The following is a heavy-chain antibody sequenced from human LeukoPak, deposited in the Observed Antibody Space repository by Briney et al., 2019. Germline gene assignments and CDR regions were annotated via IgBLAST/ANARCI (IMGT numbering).Heavy chain of an antibody. CDR1: GFTFSSYA. D-gene: IGHD6-13*01. CDR2: ISGSGGST. Sequence: GGSLRLSCAASGFTFSSYAMSWVRQAPGKGLEWVSAISGSGGSTYYADSVKGRSTISRDNSKNTLYLQMNSLRAEDTAVYYCAKDLGAAAAGPFGDWFDPWGQGTLVTVSS. V-gene: IGHV3-23*01. J-gene: IGHJ5*02. CDR3: AKDLGAAAAGPFGDWFDP.